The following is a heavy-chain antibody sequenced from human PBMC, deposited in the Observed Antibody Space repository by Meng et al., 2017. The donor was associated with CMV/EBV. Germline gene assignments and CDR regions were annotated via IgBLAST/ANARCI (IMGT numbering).Heavy chain of an antibody. V-gene: IGHV3-48*03. D-gene: IGHD4-23*01. J-gene: IGHJ6*02. CDR2: ISSSGSTI. Sequence: GGSLRLSCAASGFTFSSYEMNWVRQAPGKGLEWVSYISSSGSTIYYADSVKGRFTISRDNAKNSLYLQMNSLGAEDTAVYYCARVGVGGNPGYYYYYYGMDVWGQGTTVTVSS. CDR1: GFTFSSYE. CDR3: ARVGVGGNPGYYYYYYGMDV.